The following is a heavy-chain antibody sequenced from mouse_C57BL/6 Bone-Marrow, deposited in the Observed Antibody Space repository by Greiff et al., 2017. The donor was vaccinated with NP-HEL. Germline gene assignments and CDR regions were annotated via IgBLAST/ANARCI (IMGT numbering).Heavy chain of an antibody. CDR1: GFTFSDYG. CDR3: ARGGTTVVHWYFDV. D-gene: IGHD1-1*01. J-gene: IGHJ1*03. CDR2: ISSGSSTI. Sequence: EVKLVESGGGLVKPGGSLKLSCAASGFTFSDYGMHWVRQAPEKGLEWVAYISSGSSTIYYADTVKGRFTISRDNAKNTLFLQMTSLRSEDTAMYYCARGGTTVVHWYFDVWGTGTTVTVSS. V-gene: IGHV5-17*01.